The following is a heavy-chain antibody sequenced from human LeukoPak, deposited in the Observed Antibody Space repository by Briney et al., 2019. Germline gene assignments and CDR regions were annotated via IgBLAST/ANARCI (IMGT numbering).Heavy chain of an antibody. CDR3: ARLDSANSYYYYGMDV. V-gene: IGHV5-51*01. J-gene: IGHJ6*02. CDR1: GYSFPTYW. CDR2: VYPGDSDT. Sequence: GESLKISCKGSGYSFPTYWIAWVRQMPGKGLEWMGIVYPGDSDTRYSPSFQGQVTISAYKSISTAYLQWSSLRASDTAMYYCARLDSANSYYYYGMDVWGQGTTVTVSS. D-gene: IGHD2-21*01.